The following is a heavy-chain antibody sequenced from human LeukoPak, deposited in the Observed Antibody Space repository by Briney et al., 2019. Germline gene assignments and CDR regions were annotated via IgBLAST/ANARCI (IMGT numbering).Heavy chain of an antibody. CDR3: AKDASDGDYYYYYYMDV. V-gene: IGHV3-53*05. Sequence: PGGSLRLSCAASGFTVSRNYMSWVRQAPGKGLEWVSVIYSGGSRYYADSVKGRFTISRDNSKNTLYLQMNSLRAEDTAVYYCAKDASDGDYYYYYYMDVWGKGTTVTVSS. J-gene: IGHJ6*03. CDR1: GFTVSRNY. D-gene: IGHD4-17*01. CDR2: IYSGGSR.